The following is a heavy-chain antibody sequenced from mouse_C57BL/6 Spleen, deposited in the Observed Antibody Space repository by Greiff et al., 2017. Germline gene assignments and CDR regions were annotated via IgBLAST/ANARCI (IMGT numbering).Heavy chain of an antibody. V-gene: IGHV1-18*01. D-gene: IGHD2-4*01. Sequence: EVQLQQSGPELVKPGASVKIPCKASGYTFTDYNMDWVKQSHGKSLEWIGDINPNNGGTIYNQKFKGKATLTVDKSSSTAYMGLRSLTSEDTAVYYCARSYYDYDVGTWFAYWGQGTLVTVSA. CDR3: ARSYYDYDVGTWFAY. CDR2: INPNNGGT. CDR1: GYTFTDYN. J-gene: IGHJ3*01.